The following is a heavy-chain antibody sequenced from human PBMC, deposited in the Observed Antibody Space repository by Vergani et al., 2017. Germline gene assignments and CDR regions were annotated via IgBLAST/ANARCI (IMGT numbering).Heavy chain of an antibody. V-gene: IGHV4-4*09. D-gene: IGHD2-15*01. Sequence: QVQLQESGPGLVKPSETLSLTCTVSGGSISSYYWSWIRQPPGKGLEWIGYIYTSGSTNYNPSLKSRVTISVETSKNQFSLKLSSVTAADTSVYYCARLLGDAAAFDIWGQGTMVTVSS. J-gene: IGHJ3*02. CDR1: GGSISSYY. CDR3: ARLLGDAAAFDI. CDR2: IYTSGST.